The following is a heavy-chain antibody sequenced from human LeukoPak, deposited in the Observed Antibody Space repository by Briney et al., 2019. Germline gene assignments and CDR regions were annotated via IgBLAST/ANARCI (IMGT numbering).Heavy chain of an antibody. CDR2: ISYDGSNK. CDR3: AKVAGWGAVAGRGDYFDY. J-gene: IGHJ4*02. CDR1: GFTFSSYA. V-gene: IGHV3-30*04. D-gene: IGHD6-19*01. Sequence: GRSLRLSCAASGFTFSSYAMHWVRQAPGKGLEWVAVISYDGSNKYYADSVKGRFTISRDNSKNTLYLQMNSLRAEDTAVYYCAKVAGWGAVAGRGDYFDYWGQGTLVTVSS.